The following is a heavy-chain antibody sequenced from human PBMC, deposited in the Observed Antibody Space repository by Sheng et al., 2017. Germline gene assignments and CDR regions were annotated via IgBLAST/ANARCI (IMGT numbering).Heavy chain of an antibody. CDR1: GGSFSGYY. CDR2: INHSGST. D-gene: IGHD2-15*01. J-gene: IGHJ5*02. CDR3: ASLPYCSGGSCYSLNWFDP. V-gene: IGHV4-34*01. Sequence: QVQLQQWGAGLLKPSETLSLTCAVYGGSFSGYYWSWIRQPPGKGLEWIGEINHSGSTNYNPSLKSRVTISVDTSKNQFSLKLSSVTAADTAVYYCASLPYCSGGSCYSLNWFDPWGQGTLVTVSS.